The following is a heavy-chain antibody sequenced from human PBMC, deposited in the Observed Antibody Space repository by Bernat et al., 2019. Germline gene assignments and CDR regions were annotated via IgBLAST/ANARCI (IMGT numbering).Heavy chain of an antibody. CDR3: ARVGRRAVVGY. CDR2: INHSGST. Sequence: QVQLRQWGAGLLKPSETLSLTCAVYGGSFSGYYWSWIRQPPGKGLEWIGEINHSGSTNYNPSLRGRDTISVDTSKNQFSLKLSSVTAADTAVYYWARVGRRAVVGYWGQGTLVTVSS. D-gene: IGHD2-15*01. J-gene: IGHJ4*02. V-gene: IGHV4-34*01. CDR1: GGSFSGYY.